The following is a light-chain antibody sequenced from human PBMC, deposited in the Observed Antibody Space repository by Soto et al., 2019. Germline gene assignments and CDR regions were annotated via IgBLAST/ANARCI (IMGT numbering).Light chain of an antibody. V-gene: IGLV2-11*01. CDR2: GVS. CDR3: CSYVDTDTWV. Sequence: QSALTQPRSVSGSPGQSVTISCTGTNXDVGGYNYVSWYQQYPGKAPKLMISGVSERPSGVPDRFSGSKSGNTASLTISGLQAEDEADYYCCSYVDTDTWVFGGGTK. CDR1: NXDVGGYNY. J-gene: IGLJ3*02.